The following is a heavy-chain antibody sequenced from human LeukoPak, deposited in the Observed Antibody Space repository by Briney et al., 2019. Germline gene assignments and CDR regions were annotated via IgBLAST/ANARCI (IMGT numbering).Heavy chain of an antibody. CDR3: ATAAGIVGGYFDY. CDR2: FDPEDGET. CDR1: GYTLTELS. V-gene: IGHV1-24*01. Sequence: ASVKVSCKVSGYTLTELSIHWVRQAPGKGLEWMGGFDPEDGETIYAQKFQGRVTMTEDTSTDTAYMELSSLRSEDTAVYYCATAAGIVGGYFDYWGQGTLVTVSS. D-gene: IGHD1-26*01. J-gene: IGHJ4*02.